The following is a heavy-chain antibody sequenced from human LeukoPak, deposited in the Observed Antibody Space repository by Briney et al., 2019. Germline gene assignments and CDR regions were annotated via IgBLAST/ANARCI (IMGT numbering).Heavy chain of an antibody. Sequence: SETLSLTCTVSGGSINSYYWSWIRQPPGKGLEWIGYIYYSGSTNYNPSLKSRVTISVDTSKNQFSLKLSSVTAADTAVYYCARLSIAARPFDYWGQGTLVTVSS. CDR1: GGSINSYY. CDR2: IYYSGST. J-gene: IGHJ4*02. CDR3: ARLSIAARPFDY. D-gene: IGHD6-6*01. V-gene: IGHV4-59*12.